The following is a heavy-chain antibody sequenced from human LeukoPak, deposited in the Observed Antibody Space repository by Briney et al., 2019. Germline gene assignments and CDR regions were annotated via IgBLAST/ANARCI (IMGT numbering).Heavy chain of an antibody. J-gene: IGHJ3*02. CDR1: GGSFSSHY. Sequence: SETLSLTCTVSGGSFSSHYWSWIRQPPGKGPEWIGYIYHSRSANYNPSLKSRVTMSLDTSKTYFSLNLNSVTAADTAVYYRARHLGVMYAFDIWGQGTMVTVSS. CDR2: IYHSRSA. CDR3: ARHLGVMYAFDI. D-gene: IGHD3-16*01. V-gene: IGHV4-59*08.